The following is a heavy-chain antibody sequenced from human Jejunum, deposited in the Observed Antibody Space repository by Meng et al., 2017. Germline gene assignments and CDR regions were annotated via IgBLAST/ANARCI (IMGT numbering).Heavy chain of an antibody. D-gene: IGHD3-22*01. CDR2: IYSGGGT. CDR1: GFTFSTYA. CDR3: AREYYYDSSYPFDI. J-gene: IGHJ3*02. Sequence: GESLKISCAGSGFTFSTYAMSWVRQAPGKGLEWVSIIYSGGGTYYADSVKGRFTISRDNSKNTLYLQMNSLRAEDTAVYYCAREYYYDSSYPFDIWGQGTMVTVSS. V-gene: IGHV3-66*02.